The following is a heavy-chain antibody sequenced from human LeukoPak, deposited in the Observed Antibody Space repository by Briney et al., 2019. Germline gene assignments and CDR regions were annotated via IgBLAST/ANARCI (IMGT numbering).Heavy chain of an antibody. D-gene: IGHD6-13*01. CDR2: IYTSGST. CDR3: ARGYLAAAGAYYDYYYMDL. V-gene: IGHV4-61*02. CDR1: GGSISSGSYY. J-gene: IGHJ6*03. Sequence: SQTLSLTCTVSGGSISSGSYYWSWIRQPAGKGLEWIGRIYTSGSTNYNPSLKSRVTMSVDTSKNQFSLKLSSVTAADTAVYDCARGYLAAAGAYYDYYYMDLWGKGTTVAVSS.